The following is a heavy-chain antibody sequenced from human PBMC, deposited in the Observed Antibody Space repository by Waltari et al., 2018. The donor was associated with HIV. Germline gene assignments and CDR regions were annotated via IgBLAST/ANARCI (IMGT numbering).Heavy chain of an antibody. Sequence: QLQLQESGPGLVKPSETLSLTCTVSGGSISSSSYYWGWIRQPPGKGLEWIGSIYYSGSTYYNPSLKSRVTISVDTSKNQFSLKLSSVTAADTAVYYCARHPRIAVAGFDYWGQGTLVTVSS. CDR1: GGSISSSSYY. D-gene: IGHD6-19*01. CDR3: ARHPRIAVAGFDY. J-gene: IGHJ4*02. V-gene: IGHV4-39*01. CDR2: IYYSGST.